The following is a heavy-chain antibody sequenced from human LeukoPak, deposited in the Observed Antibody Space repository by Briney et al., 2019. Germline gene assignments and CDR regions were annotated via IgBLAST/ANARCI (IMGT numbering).Heavy chain of an antibody. J-gene: IGHJ4*02. V-gene: IGHV3-43*01. CDR2: ISWDGGST. CDR1: GFTFDDYT. D-gene: IGHD1-1*01. Sequence: GGSLRLSCAASGFTFDDYTMHWVRQAPGKGLEWVSLISWDGGSTYYADSVKGRFTISRDNSKNTLYLQMNSLRAEDTAVYYCARTRATDPGERYYFDYWGQGTLVTVSS. CDR3: ARTRATDPGERYYFDY.